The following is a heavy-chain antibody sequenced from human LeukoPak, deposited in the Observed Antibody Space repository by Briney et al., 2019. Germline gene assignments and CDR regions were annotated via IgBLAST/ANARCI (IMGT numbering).Heavy chain of an antibody. V-gene: IGHV4-34*01. CDR3: ARARIQLWPPHYYYYYGMDV. J-gene: IGHJ6*02. CDR2: INHSGST. CDR1: GGSISSYY. Sequence: PSETLSLTCTVSGGSISSYYWSWIRQPPGKGLEWIGEINHSGSTNYNPSLKSRVTISVDTSKNQFSLKLSSVTAADTAVYYCARARIQLWPPHYYYYYGMDVWGQGTTVTVSS. D-gene: IGHD5-18*01.